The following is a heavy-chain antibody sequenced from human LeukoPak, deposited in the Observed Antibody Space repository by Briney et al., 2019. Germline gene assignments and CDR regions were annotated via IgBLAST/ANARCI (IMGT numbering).Heavy chain of an antibody. CDR3: VRQRGASGTINHFDP. D-gene: IGHD3-10*01. J-gene: IGHJ5*02. V-gene: IGHV5-51*01. Sequence: RGASLKISCKTSGSGFTTYWIGWVRQLPGKGLEWVGAIYPDDSDTRYSPSFQGQVVISADRSIRTAYLQWNTLKTSDTAMYYCVRQRGASGTINHFDPWGQGTLVTVSS. CDR2: IYPDDSDT. CDR1: GSGFTTYW.